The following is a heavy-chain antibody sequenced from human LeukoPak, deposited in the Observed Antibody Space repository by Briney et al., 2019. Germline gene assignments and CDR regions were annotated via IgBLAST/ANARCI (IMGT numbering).Heavy chain of an antibody. CDR2: ISSSSSTI. CDR1: GFTFSSYS. Sequence: GGSLRLSCAASGFTFSSYSMNWVREAPGKGVERGSYISSSSSTIYYADSVKGRFTISRDNAKNSLYLQMTSLRAEDTAVYYCARIRGGSYYYYYMDVWGKGTTVTVSS. V-gene: IGHV3-48*04. J-gene: IGHJ6*03. D-gene: IGHD1-26*01. CDR3: ARIRGGSYYYYYMDV.